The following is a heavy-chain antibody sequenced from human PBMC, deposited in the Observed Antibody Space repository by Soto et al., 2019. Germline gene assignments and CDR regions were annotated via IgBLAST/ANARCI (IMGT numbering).Heavy chain of an antibody. CDR1: GFTFSNVW. Sequence: GGSLRLSCVVSGFTFSNVWMSWVRQAPGEGLEWVGRIKSKTDGGTTNYAAPVKGRFTISRDDSKNTLYLQMNSLKTEDTAVYFCSTAPISLWGQGTLVTVSS. J-gene: IGHJ4*02. V-gene: IGHV3-15*01. CDR2: IKSKTDGGTT. CDR3: STAPISL.